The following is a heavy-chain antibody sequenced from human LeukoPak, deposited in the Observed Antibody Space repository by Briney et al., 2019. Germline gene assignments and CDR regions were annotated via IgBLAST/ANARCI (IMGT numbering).Heavy chain of an antibody. CDR3: AKTSGVHWYFDL. CDR2: ISGSGGST. D-gene: IGHD2-8*01. CDR1: GFTFSSYG. V-gene: IGHV3-23*01. Sequence: GGSLRLSCAASGFTFSSYGMSWFRQPPGKGLEWVSAISGSGGSTYYADSVKGRFTISRDNSKNTLYLQMNSLRAEDTAVYYCAKTSGVHWYFDLWGRGTLVTVSS. J-gene: IGHJ2*01.